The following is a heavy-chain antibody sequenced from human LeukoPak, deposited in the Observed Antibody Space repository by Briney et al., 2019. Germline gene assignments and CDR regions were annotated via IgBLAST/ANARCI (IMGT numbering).Heavy chain of an antibody. J-gene: IGHJ4*02. CDR2: ISSDGRIT. Sequence: PGGSLRLSCSASGYTFSTYAMHWVRQAPGKGLEYVSAISSDGRITYYANSVKGIFTISRDNSKNTLYLQMGSLRVEDMAVYYCARVSGWYWFDKWGQGTLVTVSS. CDR1: GYTFSTYA. V-gene: IGHV3-64*01. D-gene: IGHD6-19*01. CDR3: ARVSGWYWFDK.